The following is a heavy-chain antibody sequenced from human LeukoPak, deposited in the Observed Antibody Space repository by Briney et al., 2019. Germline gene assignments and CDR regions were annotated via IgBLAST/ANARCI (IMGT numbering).Heavy chain of an antibody. Sequence: GGSLRLSCAASGFTFSSYGMHWVRQAPGKGLEWVTVISYDGSYKYYADSVKGRFTISRDNSKNTLYLQMNSLRVEDTAVYYCATAKEALSSSWHLSVDYWGQGTLVTVSS. CDR1: GFTFSSYG. V-gene: IGHV3-30*03. D-gene: IGHD6-13*01. J-gene: IGHJ4*02. CDR2: ISYDGSYK. CDR3: ATAKEALSSSWHLSVDY.